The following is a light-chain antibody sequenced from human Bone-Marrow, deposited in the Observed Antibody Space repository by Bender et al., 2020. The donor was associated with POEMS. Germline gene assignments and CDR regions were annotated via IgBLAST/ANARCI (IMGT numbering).Light chain of an antibody. CDR2: EDK. Sequence: SFELTQPPSVSVSPGQAARIACPGDALEGIYVYWYQQKPGQAPMMVIYEDKKRPSEIPERFSGSRSGTTATLTINGAQVEDGADYYCYSPNVFGGGTHVTVL. J-gene: IGLJ1*01. CDR3: YSPNV. CDR1: ALEGIY. V-gene: IGLV3-10*01.